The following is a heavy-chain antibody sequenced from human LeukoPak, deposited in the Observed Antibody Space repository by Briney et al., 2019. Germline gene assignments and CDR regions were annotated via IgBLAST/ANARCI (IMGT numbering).Heavy chain of an antibody. CDR3: ARVNSSGWYFTV. CDR1: GGTFSSYA. CDR2: IIPIFGTA. D-gene: IGHD6-19*01. V-gene: IGHV1-69*13. Sequence: SVKVSCKASGGTFSSYAISWVRQAPGQGLEWMGGIIPIFGTANYAQKFQGRVTITADESTSTAYMELSRLRSDDTAVYYCARVNSSGWYFTVWGQGTLVTVSS. J-gene: IGHJ4*02.